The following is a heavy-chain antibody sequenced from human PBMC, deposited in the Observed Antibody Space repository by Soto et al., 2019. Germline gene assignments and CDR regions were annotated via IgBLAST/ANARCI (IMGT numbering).Heavy chain of an antibody. D-gene: IGHD3-9*01. CDR2: INAGNGNT. CDR1: GYTFTSYA. Sequence: ASVKVSCKASGYTFTSYAMHWVRQAPGQRLEWMGRINAGNGNTKYSQKFQGRVTITRDTSASTAYMELSSLRSEDTAVYYCARDFTGGNYYYYYGMDVWGQGTTVTVSS. V-gene: IGHV1-3*01. J-gene: IGHJ6*02. CDR3: ARDFTGGNYYYYYGMDV.